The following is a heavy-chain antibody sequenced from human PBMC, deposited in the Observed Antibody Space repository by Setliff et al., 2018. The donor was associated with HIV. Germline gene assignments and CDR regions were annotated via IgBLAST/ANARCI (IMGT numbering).Heavy chain of an antibody. CDR3: ATVRRYYYDSSGQEYFQH. CDR2: FDPEDVET. V-gene: IGHV1-24*01. Sequence: SCKASGYTLAELSIHWVRQAPGKGLEWMGGFDPEDVETVYAQKFQGRVTMAEDTSTDTAYMELSSLRSEDTAVYYCATVRRYYYDSSGQEYFQHWGQGTLVTVSS. J-gene: IGHJ1*01. CDR1: GYTLAELS. D-gene: IGHD3-22*01.